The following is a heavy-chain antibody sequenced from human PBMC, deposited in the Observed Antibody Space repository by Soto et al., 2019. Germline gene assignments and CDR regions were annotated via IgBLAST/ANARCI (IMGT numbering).Heavy chain of an antibody. D-gene: IGHD3-10*01. CDR2: ISGSGGST. CDR3: AKDRRGSGSYYNGGHDY. CDR1: GFTFSSYG. V-gene: IGHV3-23*01. Sequence: EVQLLESGGGLVQPGGSLRLSCAAYGFTFSSYGMNWVRQAPGKGLEWVSAISGSGGSTYYADSVKGRFTISRDNSKNTLYLQMNSLRAEDTAVYYCAKDRRGSGSYYNGGHDYWGQGTLVTVSS. J-gene: IGHJ4*02.